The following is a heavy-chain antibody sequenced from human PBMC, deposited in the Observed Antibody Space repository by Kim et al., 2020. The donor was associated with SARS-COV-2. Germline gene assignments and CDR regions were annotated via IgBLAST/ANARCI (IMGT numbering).Heavy chain of an antibody. Sequence: GGSLRLSCAASGFTFGVYAMSWVRQAPGKGLEWVSTLSGSGGTTFYADSVRGRFAISRDKSKNTLYLQMDSLRVEDTAVYYCAKDYGDFFVHWGQGTVVTVSS. CDR1: GFTFGVYA. J-gene: IGHJ4*02. V-gene: IGHV3-23*01. D-gene: IGHD4-17*01. CDR3: AKDYGDFFVH. CDR2: LSGSGGTT.